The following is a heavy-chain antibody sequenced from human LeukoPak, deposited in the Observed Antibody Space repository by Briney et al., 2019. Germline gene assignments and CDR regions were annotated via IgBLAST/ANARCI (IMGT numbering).Heavy chain of an antibody. Sequence: SETLSLTCTVSGGSISSYYWSWIRQPPGKGLEWIGYIYYSGSTNYNPSLKSRVTISVDTSKNQFSLKLSSVTAADTAVYYCARGREDIVVVPAAPGYYYMDVWGKGTTVTVSS. CDR2: IYYSGST. CDR1: GGSISSYY. CDR3: ARGREDIVVVPAAPGYYYMDV. V-gene: IGHV4-59*08. D-gene: IGHD2-2*01. J-gene: IGHJ6*03.